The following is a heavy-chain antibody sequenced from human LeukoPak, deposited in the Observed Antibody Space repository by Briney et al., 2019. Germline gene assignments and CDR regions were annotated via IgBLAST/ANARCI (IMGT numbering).Heavy chain of an antibody. Sequence: QPGGSLRLACEPSEFTFSSYVFSWVRQAPGKGLEWVSAIGPDGRRPYYADSVKGRFTVSRDNSKNTLHLQVNSLRAEDTAVYYCARDRGTTSSAGYYFDTWGQGALVTVSS. J-gene: IGHJ4*02. CDR1: EFTFSSYV. CDR3: ARDRGTTSSAGYYFDT. V-gene: IGHV3-23*01. D-gene: IGHD6-6*01. CDR2: IGPDGRRP.